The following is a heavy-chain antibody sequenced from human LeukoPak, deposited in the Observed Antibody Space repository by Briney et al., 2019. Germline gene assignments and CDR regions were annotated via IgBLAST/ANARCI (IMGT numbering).Heavy chain of an antibody. CDR2: ISGSGSYT. J-gene: IGHJ4*02. V-gene: IGHV3-23*01. D-gene: IGHD6-13*01. Sequence: GGSLRLSCAASGFTVSDYSMAWVRQAPGKGLEWVSAISGSGSYTDYADSVKGRFTISRDNSKNTLYLQMNSLRAEDTAVYYCAKDPSISSSWYSYFDYWGQGTLVTVSS. CDR3: AKDPSISSSWYSYFDY. CDR1: GFTVSDYS.